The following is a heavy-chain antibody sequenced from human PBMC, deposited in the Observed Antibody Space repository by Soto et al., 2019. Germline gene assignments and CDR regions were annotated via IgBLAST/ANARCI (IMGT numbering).Heavy chain of an antibody. CDR2: ISSSSSYI. J-gene: IGHJ4*02. Sequence: PGGSLRLSCAASGFTFSSYSMNWVRQAPGKGLEWVSSISSSSSYIYYADSVKGRFTISRDNAKNSLYLQMNSLRAEDTAVYYCARDPEYYDSSGPPDYWGQGTLVTVSS. CDR1: GFTFSSYS. V-gene: IGHV3-21*01. D-gene: IGHD3-22*01. CDR3: ARDPEYYDSSGPPDY.